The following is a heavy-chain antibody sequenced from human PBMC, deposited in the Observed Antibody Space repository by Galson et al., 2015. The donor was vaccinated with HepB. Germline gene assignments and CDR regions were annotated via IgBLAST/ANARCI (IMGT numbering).Heavy chain of an antibody. Sequence: SLRLSCAASGFTFSSYGMHWVRQAPGKGLEWVAVISYDGSNKYYADSVKGRFTISRDNSKNTPYLQMNSLRAEDTAVYYCAKDPKQLGMLFFYWGQATLVTVSS. V-gene: IGHV3-30*18. CDR1: GFTFSSYG. J-gene: IGHJ4*02. D-gene: IGHD7-27*01. CDR3: AKDPKQLGMLFFY. CDR2: ISYDGSNK.